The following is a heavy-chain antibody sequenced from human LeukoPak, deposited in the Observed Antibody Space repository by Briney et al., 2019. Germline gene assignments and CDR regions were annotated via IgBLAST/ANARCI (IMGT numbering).Heavy chain of an antibody. J-gene: IGHJ4*02. Sequence: SQTLSLTCAISGDSVSNNSAAWNWIRQSPSRGLEWLGRTYYRSKWFNDYAASVRSRITIKPDAPNNQFSLQLNSVTPEDSAMYFCARSKGHLDSWGQGTLVTVSS. CDR1: GDSVSNNSAA. V-gene: IGHV6-1*01. CDR3: ARSKGHLDS. CDR2: TYYRSKWFN.